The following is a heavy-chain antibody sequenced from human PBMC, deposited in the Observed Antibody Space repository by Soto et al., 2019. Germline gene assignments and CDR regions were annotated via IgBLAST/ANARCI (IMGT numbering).Heavy chain of an antibody. CDR1: GFTFSSYG. D-gene: IGHD3-22*01. CDR2: ISYDGSNE. V-gene: IGHV3-30*18. Sequence: QVQLVESGGGVVQPGRSLRLSCAASGFTFSSYGMHWVRQAPGKGLEWVAFISYDGSNEYYVDSVKGRFTISRDNSRNTPYLEMNSLRAEDTAVYYCAKVLASMIVNSIDLYFDWWGRGALGTVSS. CDR3: AKVLASMIVNSIDLYFDW. J-gene: IGHJ2*01.